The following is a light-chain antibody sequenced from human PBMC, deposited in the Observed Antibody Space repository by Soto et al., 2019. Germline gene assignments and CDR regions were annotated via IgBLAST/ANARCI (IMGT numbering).Light chain of an antibody. Sequence: DIQMTQSPSTLSASVGDRVTITCRASQSVTKWLAWYQQKPGKAPKLLIYEASVLERGVPSRFSGSGSETKFTLTISGLQPDDFATYYCQPYNSYSMYSFGQGTKLESK. CDR1: QSVTKW. CDR2: EAS. CDR3: QPYNSYSMYS. J-gene: IGKJ2*03. V-gene: IGKV1-5*03.